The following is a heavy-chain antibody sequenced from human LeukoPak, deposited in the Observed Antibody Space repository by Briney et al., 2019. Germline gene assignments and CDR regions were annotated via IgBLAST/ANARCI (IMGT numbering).Heavy chain of an antibody. CDR3: ARGTGLDY. D-gene: IGHD3/OR15-3a*01. CDR1: GFTFSSYG. V-gene: IGHV3-33*01. J-gene: IGHJ4*02. Sequence: GGSLRLSCAASGFTFSSYGIHWVRQAPGKGLEWVAFIWYDGSNKYYADSVKGRFTISRDNSKNTLYLQMNGLRAEDTAVYYCARGTGLDYWGQGTLVTVSS. CDR2: IWYDGSNK.